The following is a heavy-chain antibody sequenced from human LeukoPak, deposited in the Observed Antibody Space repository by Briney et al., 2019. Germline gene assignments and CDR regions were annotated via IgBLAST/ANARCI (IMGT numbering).Heavy chain of an antibody. D-gene: IGHD3-10*01. CDR3: AKGYVSSGSYYTSFDY. CDR1: GFAFRSYG. V-gene: IGHV3-23*01. CDR2: VSSSGGIT. Sequence: PGGSLRLSCAASGFAFRSYGLSWVRQAPGQGLEWVSCVSSSGGITWNADSVKGRFTISRDNSKNTLYLQMNSLRAEESAVYYCAKGYVSSGSYYTSFDYWGQGTLVTVSS. J-gene: IGHJ4*02.